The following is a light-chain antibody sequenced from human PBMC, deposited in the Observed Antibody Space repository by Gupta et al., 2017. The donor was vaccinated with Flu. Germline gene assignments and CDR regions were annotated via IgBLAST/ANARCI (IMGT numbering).Light chain of an antibody. J-gene: IGLJ2*01. CDR1: SSDVGAYNF. Sequence: QSALTQPRSVSGSPGQSVTISCTGTSSDVGAYNFVSWYQQHPDKAPKLMIYDVSEWPSGVPDRFSGSKSGNTASLTISGLQAEDEADYFCCSYAGSYSVIFGGGTKLTVL. CDR3: CSYAGSYSVI. V-gene: IGLV2-11*01. CDR2: DVS.